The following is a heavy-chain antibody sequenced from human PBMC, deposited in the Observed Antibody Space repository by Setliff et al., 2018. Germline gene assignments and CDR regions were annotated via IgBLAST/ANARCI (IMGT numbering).Heavy chain of an antibody. CDR3: ARIAYGSGSYYFDY. CDR2: IYTSGTT. D-gene: IGHD3-10*01. V-gene: IGHV4-4*08. Sequence: SETLSLTCSVSGASISSYYWSWIRQPPGKGLEWIWYIYTSGTTKYNPSLKSRVTISIDTSKSQFSLNLSSVTAADTAVYYCARIAYGSGSYYFDYWGQGTQVTVSS. J-gene: IGHJ4*02. CDR1: GASISSYY.